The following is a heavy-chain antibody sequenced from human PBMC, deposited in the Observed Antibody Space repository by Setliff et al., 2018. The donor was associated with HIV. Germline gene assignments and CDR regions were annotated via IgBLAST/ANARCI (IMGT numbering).Heavy chain of an antibody. J-gene: IGHJ2*01. Sequence: PSETLSLTCTVSGGSISSSSYYWGWIRQPPGKGLEWIGSIYYSGSTYYNPSLKSRVTISVDTSKNQFSLKLSSVTAADTAVYYCARVLNYDILTGLGPYWYFDLWGRGTLVTVSS. V-gene: IGHV4-39*07. CDR2: IYYSGST. D-gene: IGHD3-9*01. CDR1: GGSISSSSYY. CDR3: ARVLNYDILTGLGPYWYFDL.